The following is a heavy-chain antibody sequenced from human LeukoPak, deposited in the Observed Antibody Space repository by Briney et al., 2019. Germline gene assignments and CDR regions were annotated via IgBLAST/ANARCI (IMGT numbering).Heavy chain of an antibody. Sequence: SETLSLTCTVSGGSISSYYWSWIRQPPGKGLEWIGYIYYSGSTNYNPSLKSRVTISVDTSKNQFSLKLSSVTAADTAVYYCARVRIFGVVPNGFDPWGQGTLVTVSS. CDR2: IYYSGST. V-gene: IGHV4-59*01. D-gene: IGHD3-3*01. CDR3: ARVRIFGVVPNGFDP. CDR1: GGSISSYY. J-gene: IGHJ5*02.